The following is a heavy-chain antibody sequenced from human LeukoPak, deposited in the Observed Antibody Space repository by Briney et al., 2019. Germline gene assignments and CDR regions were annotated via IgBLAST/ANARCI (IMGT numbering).Heavy chain of an antibody. J-gene: IGHJ5*02. Sequence: SETLSLTCTVSGGSISSSSYYWGWIRQPPGKGLEWIGSIYYSGSTFYNPSLKSRVTISVDTSKNQFSLKLSSVTAADTAVYYCARMAGRGADNWFDPWGQGALVTVSS. D-gene: IGHD1-26*01. CDR2: IYYSGST. CDR1: GGSISSSSYY. V-gene: IGHV4-39*07. CDR3: ARMAGRGADNWFDP.